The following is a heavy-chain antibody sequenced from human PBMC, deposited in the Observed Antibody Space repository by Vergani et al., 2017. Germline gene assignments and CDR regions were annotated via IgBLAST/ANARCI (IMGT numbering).Heavy chain of an antibody. CDR3: AKGTGTAFDY. Sequence: QVQLVESGGGVVQPGRSLRLSCAASGFTFSSYGMHWVRQAPGKGLEWVAVISYDGSNKYYADSVKGRFTISRDNSKNTLYLQMNSLRAEETAVYYCAKGTGTAFDYWGQGTLVTVSS. V-gene: IGHV3-30*18. CDR1: GFTFSSYG. CDR2: ISYDGSNK. D-gene: IGHD1-1*01. J-gene: IGHJ4*02.